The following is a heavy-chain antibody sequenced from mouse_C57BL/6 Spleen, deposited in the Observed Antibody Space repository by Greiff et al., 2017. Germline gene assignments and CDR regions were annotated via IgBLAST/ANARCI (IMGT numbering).Heavy chain of an antibody. CDR1: GYTFTSYW. CDR3: AREGLGSNYGFAY. D-gene: IGHD2-5*01. V-gene: IGHV1-64*01. CDR2: IHPNSGST. J-gene: IGHJ3*01. Sequence: QVQLQQPGAELVKPGASVKLSCKASGYTFTSYWMHWVKQRPGQGLEWIGMIHPNSGSTNYNEKLTSKAILTVDKYSSTAYMQLSSVTSEDSAGYYCAREGLGSNYGFAYWGQGTLVTVSA.